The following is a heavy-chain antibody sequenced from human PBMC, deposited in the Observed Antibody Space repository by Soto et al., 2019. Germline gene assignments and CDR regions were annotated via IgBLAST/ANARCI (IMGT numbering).Heavy chain of an antibody. D-gene: IGHD4-4*01. CDR1: GGSVSSYY. V-gene: IGHV4-59*08. CDR2: IYYRGST. Sequence: SETLSLTCTVSGGSVSSYYWGWIRQPPGKGLEWIGYIYYRGSTKYNPSLKSRVTMSVDTSNNQFSLKVSSVTAADTAVYYCARHSNRNYGLYYFDFWGLGALVTVSS. CDR3: ARHSNRNYGLYYFDF. J-gene: IGHJ4*02.